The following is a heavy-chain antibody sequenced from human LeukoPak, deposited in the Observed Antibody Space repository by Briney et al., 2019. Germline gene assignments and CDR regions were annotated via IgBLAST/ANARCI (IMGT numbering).Heavy chain of an antibody. CDR2: MYHSGSS. D-gene: IGHD2-15*01. CDR3: ARSYCSGGRCFWVFDY. J-gene: IGHJ4*02. V-gene: IGHV4-59*11. CDR1: GDSISIPY. Sequence: SETLSLTCSVSGDSISIPYWNWIRQPPGKELEWIGYMYHSGSSNYNPSLKSRVTMSVDTSKNQFSLKLSSVTDADTAVYYCARSYCSGGRCFWVFDYWGQGTLVTVSS.